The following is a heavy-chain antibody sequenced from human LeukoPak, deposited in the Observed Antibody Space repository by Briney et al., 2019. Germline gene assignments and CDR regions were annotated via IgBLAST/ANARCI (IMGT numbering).Heavy chain of an antibody. D-gene: IGHD3-22*01. J-gene: IGHJ6*03. Sequence: PSETLSLTCAVYGGSLSGYYWSWIRQPPGKGLEWIGEINHSGSTNYNPSLKSRVTISVDTSKNQFSLKLSSVTAADTAVYYCARGRNRYYYDSSGITHYYYYYMDVWGKGTTVTVSS. CDR3: ARGRNRYYYDSSGITHYYYYYMDV. CDR2: INHSGST. V-gene: IGHV4-34*01. CDR1: GGSLSGYY.